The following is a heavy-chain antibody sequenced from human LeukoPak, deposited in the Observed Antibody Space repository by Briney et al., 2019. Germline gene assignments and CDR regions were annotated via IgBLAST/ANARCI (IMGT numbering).Heavy chain of an antibody. V-gene: IGHV3-30*18. J-gene: IGHJ4*02. CDR3: AKGRYYDSSGYLTHYYFDY. CDR2: ISYDGSNK. CDR1: GFTFSSYG. Sequence: GGSLRLSCAASGFTFSSYGMHWVRQAPGKGLEWVAVISYDGSNKYYADSVKGRFTISRDNSKNTLYLQMNSLRAEDTAVYYCAKGRYYDSSGYLTHYYFDYWGQGTLVTVSS. D-gene: IGHD3-22*01.